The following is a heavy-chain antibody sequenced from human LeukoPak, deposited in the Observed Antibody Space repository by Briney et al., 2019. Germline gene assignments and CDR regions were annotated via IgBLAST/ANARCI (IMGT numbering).Heavy chain of an antibody. V-gene: IGHV4-59*01. D-gene: IGHD6-19*01. CDR3: AREAVSGWYDYFDS. Sequence: SETLSLTCTVSGGSISSDYWSWIRQPPGKGLEWIGYISYSGSTNYIPSLKSRVIISVDTSKNQFSLKLSSVTAADTAVYYCAREAVSGWYDYFDSWGRGTLVTVSS. CDR2: ISYSGST. CDR1: GGSISSDY. J-gene: IGHJ4*02.